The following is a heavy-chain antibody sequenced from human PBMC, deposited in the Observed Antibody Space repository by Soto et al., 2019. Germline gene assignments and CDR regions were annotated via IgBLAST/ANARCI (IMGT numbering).Heavy chain of an antibody. D-gene: IGHD1-26*01. Sequence: QVQLQQWGAGLLKPSETLSLTCAVYGGSLSGYYWSWIRQPPGKALEWIGEINHSGNTNYNPSLKSRVTISVDTSKNQLFLKLSSVTAADTAMYYCARHHVRGRTIAGAAEFWGQGTLVTVSS. J-gene: IGHJ4*02. CDR1: GGSLSGYY. CDR3: ARHHVRGRTIAGAAEF. V-gene: IGHV4-34*01. CDR2: INHSGNT.